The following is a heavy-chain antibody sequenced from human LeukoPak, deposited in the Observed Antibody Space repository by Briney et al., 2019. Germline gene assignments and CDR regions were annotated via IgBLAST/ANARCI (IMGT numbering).Heavy chain of an antibody. V-gene: IGHV3-7*01. D-gene: IGHD3-10*02. CDR3: AELGITMIGGV. J-gene: IGHJ6*04. CDR1: GFTFSNYW. CDR2: IKQDGSEK. Sequence: GGSLRLSCAASGFTFSNYWMSWVRQAPGKGLEWVANIKQDGSEKYYVASVRGRFTISRDNAKNSLYLQMNSLRAEDTAVYYCAELGITMIGGVWGKGTTVTISS.